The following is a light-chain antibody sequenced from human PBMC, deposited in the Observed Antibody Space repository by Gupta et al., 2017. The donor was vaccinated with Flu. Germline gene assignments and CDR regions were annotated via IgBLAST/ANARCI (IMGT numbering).Light chain of an antibody. J-gene: IGKJ1*01. CDR1: QSISSY. CDR3: QQSDTTPRT. Sequence: PSSRSASVGDRVTITGRASQSISSYLNWYQQKPGKAPKLLIYDAASLQTGVPSRFSGSGSGTDFTLTISSLQPEEFATYYCQQSDTTPRTFGQGTKVEIK. V-gene: IGKV1-39*01. CDR2: DAA.